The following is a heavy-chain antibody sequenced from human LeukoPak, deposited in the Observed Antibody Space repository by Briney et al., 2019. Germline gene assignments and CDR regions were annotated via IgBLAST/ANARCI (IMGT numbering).Heavy chain of an antibody. V-gene: IGHV3-74*01. CDR3: LKDADY. CDR1: GFTFSISG. Sequence: PGGSLRLSCAASGFTFSISGMHWARQAPGKGLVWVSLINSDVSSTWYADSVKGRFTISRDNAKNTVYLQMDSLRAEDTAVYYCLKDADYWGHGTRVTVSS. CDR2: INSDVSST. J-gene: IGHJ4*01.